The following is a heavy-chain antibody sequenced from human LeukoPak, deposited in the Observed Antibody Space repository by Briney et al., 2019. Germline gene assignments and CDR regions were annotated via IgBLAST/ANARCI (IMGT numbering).Heavy chain of an antibody. J-gene: IGHJ4*02. CDR3: ARGLPTHYDILTGYFLPDDY. CDR1: GYTFTGYY. V-gene: IGHV1-2*02. D-gene: IGHD3-9*01. CDR2: INPNSSGT. Sequence: ASVKVSCKASGYTFTGYYMHWVRQAPGQGLEWMGWINPNSSGTNYAQKFQGRVTMTRDTSISTAYMELSRLRSDDTAVYYCARGLPTHYDILTGYFLPDDYWGQGTLVTVSS.